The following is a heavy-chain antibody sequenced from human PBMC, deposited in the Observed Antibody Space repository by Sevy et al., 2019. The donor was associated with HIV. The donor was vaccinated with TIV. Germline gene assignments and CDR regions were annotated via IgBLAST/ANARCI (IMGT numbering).Heavy chain of an antibody. CDR3: ARTGCSITSCLTADAFDI. CDR1: GFTFSSYS. Sequence: GGSLRLSCAASGFTFSSYSMNWVRHAPGKGLEWVSSISGISNYIYYADSVKGRFTISRDNAKSSLYLQMNSLRAEDTAVYYCARTGCSITSCLTADAFDIWGQGTLVTVSS. D-gene: IGHD2-2*01. V-gene: IGHV3-21*06. J-gene: IGHJ3*02. CDR2: ISGISNYI.